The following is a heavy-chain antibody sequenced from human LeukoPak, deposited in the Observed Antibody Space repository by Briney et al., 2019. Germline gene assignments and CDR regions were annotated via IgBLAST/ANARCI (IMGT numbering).Heavy chain of an antibody. V-gene: IGHV4-59*01. CDR3: ARGVYSSSWPFDY. CDR1: RCSISSYY. J-gene: IGHJ4*02. D-gene: IGHD6-13*01. CDR2: IYYSGST. Sequence: SETLSLTCTVSRCSISSYYWSWIRQPPGKGLEWIGYIYYSGSTNYNPSLKSRVTISVDTSKNQFSLKLSSVTAADTAVYYCARGVYSSSWPFDYWGQGTLVTVSS.